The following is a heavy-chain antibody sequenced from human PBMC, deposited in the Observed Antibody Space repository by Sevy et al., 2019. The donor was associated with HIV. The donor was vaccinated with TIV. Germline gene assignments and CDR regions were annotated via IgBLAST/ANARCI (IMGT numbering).Heavy chain of an antibody. J-gene: IGHJ4*02. CDR2: ISSSSSTI. CDR1: GFTFSSYR. Sequence: GGSLRLSCAASGFTFSSYRMNWVRQAPGKGLEWVSYISSSSSTIYYAGSVKGRFTISRDNAKNSLYLQMNSLRAEDTAVYYCARLSGYSSSWSYFDYWGQGTLVTVSS. CDR3: ARLSGYSSSWSYFDY. D-gene: IGHD6-13*01. V-gene: IGHV3-48*01.